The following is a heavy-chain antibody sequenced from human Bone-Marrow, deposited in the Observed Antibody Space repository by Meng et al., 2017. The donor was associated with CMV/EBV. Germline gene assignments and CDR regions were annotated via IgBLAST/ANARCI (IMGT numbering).Heavy chain of an antibody. J-gene: IGHJ4*02. V-gene: IGHV3-7*01. CDR1: GFTFSSYW. CDR3: ARGKSVNGNAAGS. CDR2: IKQDGSEK. D-gene: IGHD3-10*01. Sequence: GESLKISCAASGFTFSSYWMSWVRQAPGKGLEWVANIKQDGSEKYYVDSVKGRFTISRDNAKNSLYLQMNSLRAEDTAVYYCARGKSVNGNAAGSWGQGTLVTVSS.